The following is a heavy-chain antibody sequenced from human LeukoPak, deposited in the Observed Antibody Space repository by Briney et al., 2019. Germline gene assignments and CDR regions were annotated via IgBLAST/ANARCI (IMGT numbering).Heavy chain of an antibody. Sequence: QPGGSLRLSCAASGFTFSSYGMHWVRQAPGKGLEWVAVISYDGSNKYYADSVKGRFTISRDNSKNTLYLQMNSLRAEDTAVYYCAKDNTRHIVVVPAAFDYWGQGTLVTVSS. CDR1: GFTFSSYG. J-gene: IGHJ4*02. D-gene: IGHD2-2*01. CDR3: AKDNTRHIVVVPAAFDY. CDR2: ISYDGSNK. V-gene: IGHV3-30*18.